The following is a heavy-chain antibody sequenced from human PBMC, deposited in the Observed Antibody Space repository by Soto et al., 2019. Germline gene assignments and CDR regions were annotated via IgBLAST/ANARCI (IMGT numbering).Heavy chain of an antibody. J-gene: IGHJ4*02. D-gene: IGHD3-3*01. CDR2: INPSGGST. V-gene: IGHV1-46*03. CDR3: VRDSSSETYYDFWSGYSPY. Sequence: ASVKVSCKASGYTFTSYYMHWVRQAPGQGLEWMGIINPSGGSTSYAQKLQGRVTMTRDTSTSTVYMELSSLRSEDTAVYYCVRDSSSETYYDFWSGYSPYWGQGTLVTVSS. CDR1: GYTFTSYY.